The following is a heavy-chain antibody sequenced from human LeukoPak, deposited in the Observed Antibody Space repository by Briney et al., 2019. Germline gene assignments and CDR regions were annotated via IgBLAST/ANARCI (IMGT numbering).Heavy chain of an antibody. J-gene: IGHJ6*02. CDR3: ARLAAAGQFYYYGMDV. CDR2: ISSSSSYI. V-gene: IGHV3-21*01. D-gene: IGHD6-13*01. CDR1: GFTFSSYS. Sequence: GGSLRLSCAASGFTFSSYSMNWVRQAPGKGLEGFSSISSSSSYIYSADSVKGRFTISRDNAKNSLYLQMNSLRAEDTAVYYCARLAAAGQFYYYGMDVWGQGATVSVCS.